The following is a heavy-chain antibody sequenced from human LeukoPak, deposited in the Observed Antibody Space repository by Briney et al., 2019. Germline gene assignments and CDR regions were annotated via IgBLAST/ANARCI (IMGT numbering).Heavy chain of an antibody. V-gene: IGHV4-59*01. CDR1: GGSISSYY. J-gene: IGHJ4*02. CDR3: ARQTIFGVLFDY. Sequence: SETPSLTCTVSGGSISSYYWSWIRQPPGKGLEWIGYIYYSGSTNYNPSLKSRVTISVDTSKNQFSLKLSSVTAADTAVYYCARQTIFGVLFDYWGQGTLATVSS. CDR2: IYYSGST. D-gene: IGHD3-3*01.